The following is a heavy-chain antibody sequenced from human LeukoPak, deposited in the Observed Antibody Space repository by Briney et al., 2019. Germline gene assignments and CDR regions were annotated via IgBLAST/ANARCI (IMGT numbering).Heavy chain of an antibody. CDR1: GFSFSSYS. D-gene: IGHD6-13*01. J-gene: IGHJ4*02. CDR2: ISSSSTYI. V-gene: IGHV3-21*01. Sequence: GGSLRLSCAASGFSFSSYSMNWVRQAPGKGLEWVSSISSSSTYIFYADSVKGRFTISGDNAKNSLYLQMNSLRAEDTAVYYCARDHPYSSSCPDYWGQGTLVTVSS. CDR3: ARDHPYSSSCPDY.